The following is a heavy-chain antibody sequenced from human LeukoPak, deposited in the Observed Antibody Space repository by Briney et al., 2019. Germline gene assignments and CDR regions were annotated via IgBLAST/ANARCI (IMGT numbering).Heavy chain of an antibody. Sequence: SETLSLTCTVSGGSISSYYWSWIRQPPGKGLEWIGYIYYSGSTNYNPSLKSRITISVDTSKNQFALKLSSVTAADTAVYYCARDRIVSSAFDIWGQGTMVTVSS. D-gene: IGHD5/OR15-5a*01. CDR3: ARDRIVSSAFDI. V-gene: IGHV4-59*01. CDR1: GGSISSYY. J-gene: IGHJ3*02. CDR2: IYYSGST.